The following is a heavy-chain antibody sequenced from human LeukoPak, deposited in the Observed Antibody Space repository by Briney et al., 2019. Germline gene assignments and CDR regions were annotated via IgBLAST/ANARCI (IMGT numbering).Heavy chain of an antibody. CDR3: ARDLDGYNPSFFY. D-gene: IGHD5-24*01. J-gene: IGHJ4*02. CDR2: IFYSGST. V-gene: IGHV4-4*02. Sequence: SETLSLTCAVSGGSISSSNWWSWARQPPGKGLEWIGEIFYSGSTNYNPSLKSRVTISVDRSKNQFSLKLNSVTAADTAVYYCARDLDGYNPSFFYWGQGTLVTVSS. CDR1: GGSISSSNW.